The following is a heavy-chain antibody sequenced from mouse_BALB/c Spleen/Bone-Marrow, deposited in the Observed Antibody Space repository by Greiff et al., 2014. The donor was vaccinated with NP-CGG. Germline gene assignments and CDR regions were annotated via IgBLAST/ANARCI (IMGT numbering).Heavy chain of an antibody. CDR1: GYTFTSYV. Sequence: VQLQQSGPELVKPGASVKMSCKASGYTFTSYVMHWVKQKPGQGLEWIGYINPYNDGTTYNEKFKGKATLTSDKSSSTAYMELSSLTSEDSAVYYCARVNYYDYYYFDYWGQGTTLTVSS. D-gene: IGHD2-4*01. CDR3: ARVNYYDYYYFDY. J-gene: IGHJ2*01. CDR2: INPYNDGT. V-gene: IGHV1-14*01.